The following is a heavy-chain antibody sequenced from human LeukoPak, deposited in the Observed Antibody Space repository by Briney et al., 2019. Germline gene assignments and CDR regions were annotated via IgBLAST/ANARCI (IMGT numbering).Heavy chain of an antibody. J-gene: IGHJ4*02. CDR2: IRYDGSNK. CDR3: AKSAVPAYLFDY. D-gene: IGHD2-2*01. CDR1: GFTFSSYG. V-gene: IGHV3-30*02. Sequence: SGGSLRLSCAASGFTFSSYGMHWVRQAPGKGLEWVAFIRYDGSNKYYADSVKGRFTISRDNSKNTLYLQMNSLRAEDTAVYYCAKSAVPAYLFDYWGQGTLVTVSS.